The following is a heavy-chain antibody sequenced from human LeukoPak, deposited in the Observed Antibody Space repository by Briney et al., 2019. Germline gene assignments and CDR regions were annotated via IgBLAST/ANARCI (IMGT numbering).Heavy chain of an antibody. J-gene: IGHJ3*02. Sequence: GGSLRLSCAAYALTLCIYWMSCARHAAGAGMEWVATIQPDGSENFYVDSVKERFIIWRDHPKSSVLLQMNGLRAEDPAVYYCARDWDYDNFGYLDHSFDIWGQGTMVTVSS. CDR1: ALTLCIYW. CDR2: IQPDGSEN. D-gene: IGHD3-22*01. V-gene: IGHV3-7*01. CDR3: ARDWDYDNFGYLDHSFDI.